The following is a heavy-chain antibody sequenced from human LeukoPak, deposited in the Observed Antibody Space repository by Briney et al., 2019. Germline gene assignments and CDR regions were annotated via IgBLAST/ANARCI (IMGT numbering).Heavy chain of an antibody. V-gene: IGHV1-46*01. CDR3: ARVSRWNAFDI. J-gene: IGHJ3*02. CDR2: INPGGGST. D-gene: IGHD1-1*01. CDR1: GYTFTTYY. Sequence: ASVKVSCKASGYTFTTYYMHWVRQAPGQGLEWLGIINPGGGSTKYAQKFQGRVTMTWDMSTSTVYMELSSLRSEDTAVYYCARVSRWNAFDIWGQGTMVTVSS.